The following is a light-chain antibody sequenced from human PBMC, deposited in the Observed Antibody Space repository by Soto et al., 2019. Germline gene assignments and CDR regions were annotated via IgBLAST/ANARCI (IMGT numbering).Light chain of an antibody. V-gene: IGKV3-20*01. Sequence: EIVLTQSPGTLSLSPGERATLSCRASQCVSSSYLAWYQQKPGQAPRLVIYGASSRATGIPDRFRGSGSGKEFTLTSSRLEPEDFAVYYCQQYRSSRTWTFVQGTKLEIK. CDR3: QQYRSSRTWT. CDR2: GAS. J-gene: IGKJ1*01. CDR1: QCVSSSY.